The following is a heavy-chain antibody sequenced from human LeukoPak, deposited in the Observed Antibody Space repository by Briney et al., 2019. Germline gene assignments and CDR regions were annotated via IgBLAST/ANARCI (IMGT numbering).Heavy chain of an antibody. D-gene: IGHD5-24*01. CDR3: ATEFYSNGYNY. CDR1: QLTFSSAW. Sequence: GGSLRLSCAASQLTFSSAWMTWVRQIQGKGLEWVGHIKSRTDGGTTDYAAPVKGRFTVSRDDSKSTVYLQMNSLKTEDSAVYFCATEFYSNGYNYWGRGTLVTVSS. CDR2: IKSRTDGGTT. V-gene: IGHV3-15*01. J-gene: IGHJ4*02.